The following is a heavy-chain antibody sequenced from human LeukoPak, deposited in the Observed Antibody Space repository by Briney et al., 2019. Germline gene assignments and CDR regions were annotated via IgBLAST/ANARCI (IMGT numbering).Heavy chain of an antibody. CDR2: INQNGSEK. CDR1: GFXFSGYW. V-gene: IGHV3-7*04. CDR3: ARKRGFSYGPFDY. D-gene: IGHD5-18*01. J-gene: IGHJ4*02. Sequence: PGGSLRLSCAASGFXFSGYWISWVRQAPGKGLEWVANINQNGSEKYSVDSVKGRFTISRDNARNSLYLQMNSLRAEDTAVFYCARKRGFSYGPFDYWGRGTLVTVSS.